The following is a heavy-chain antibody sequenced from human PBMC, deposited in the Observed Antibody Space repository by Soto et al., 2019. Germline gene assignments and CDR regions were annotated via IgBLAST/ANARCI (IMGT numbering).Heavy chain of an antibody. CDR2: ISSSSSTI. CDR1: GFTFSSYA. D-gene: IGHD4-17*01. J-gene: IGHJ6*02. Sequence: PGGSLILSCGASGFTFSSYAMNWVRQAPGKGLEWVSYISSSSSTIYYADSVKGRFTISRDNAKNSLYLQMNSLRDEDTAVYYCARPQTTVTINYYYYGMDVWGQGTTVTVSS. V-gene: IGHV3-48*02. CDR3: ARPQTTVTINYYYYGMDV.